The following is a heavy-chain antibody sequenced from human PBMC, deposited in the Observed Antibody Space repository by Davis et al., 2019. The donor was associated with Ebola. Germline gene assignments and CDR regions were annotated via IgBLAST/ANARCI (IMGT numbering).Heavy chain of an antibody. J-gene: IGHJ6*04. Sequence: HSQTLSLTCAISGDSVSSGGWNWIRQSPSRGLEWLGRTYYSSKWYNAYAVSVKSRITIKPDTSKNQFSLQLNSVTPDDTALYYCARGWLRAGIDVWGEGTTVTGSS. CDR2: TYYSSKWYN. CDR1: GDSVSSGG. V-gene: IGHV6-1*01. D-gene: IGHD5-18*01. CDR3: ARGWLRAGIDV.